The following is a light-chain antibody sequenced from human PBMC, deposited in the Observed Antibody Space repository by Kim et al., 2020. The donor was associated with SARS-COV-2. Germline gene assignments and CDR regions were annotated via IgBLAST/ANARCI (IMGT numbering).Light chain of an antibody. J-gene: IGKJ3*01. CDR3: QQSYITPFT. Sequence: ASVGDRVTITCRTSQSISSHLNWSHQKPGRAPKLLIYAASTLQGGVPSRFSGSGSETDFTLTISSLQPEDFGTYFCQQSYITPFTFGPGTKVDIK. CDR2: AAS. V-gene: IGKV1-39*01. CDR1: QSISSH.